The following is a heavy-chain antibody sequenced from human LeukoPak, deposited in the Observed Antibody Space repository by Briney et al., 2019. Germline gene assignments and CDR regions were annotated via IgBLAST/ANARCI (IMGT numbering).Heavy chain of an antibody. CDR2: IYYSGSA. Sequence: SETLSLTCTVSGGSISSSSYYWGWIRQPPGKGLEWIGSIYYSGSAYYNPSLKSRVTISVDTCKNQFSLKLSSVTAADTAVYYCARLSGSYYSDFDYWGQGTLVTVSS. D-gene: IGHD1-26*01. CDR3: ARLSGSYYSDFDY. J-gene: IGHJ4*02. CDR1: GGSISSSSYY. V-gene: IGHV4-39*01.